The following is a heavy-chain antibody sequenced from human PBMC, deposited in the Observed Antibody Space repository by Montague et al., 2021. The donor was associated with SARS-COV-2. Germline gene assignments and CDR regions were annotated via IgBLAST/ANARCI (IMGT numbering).Heavy chain of an antibody. J-gene: IGHJ4*02. CDR3: ARRLDPSGTYYLHY. Sequence: SETLSLTCTVSGDSISTSYWAWIRQPPGKGLEWIGYVYYSGRSSYNSSLKSRVTISVDTSKNQVSLNLRSVTAADTAVYYCARRLDPSGTYYLHYWGQGTLVTVSS. CDR2: VYYSGRS. CDR1: GDSISTSY. D-gene: IGHD3-10*01. V-gene: IGHV4-59*01.